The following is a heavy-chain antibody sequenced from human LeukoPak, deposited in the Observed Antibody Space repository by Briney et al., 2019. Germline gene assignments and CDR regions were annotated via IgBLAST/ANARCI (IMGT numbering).Heavy chain of an antibody. CDR1: GYTFTSYY. Sequence: GASVKVSCKASGYTFTSYYMHWVRQAPGQGLEWMGIINPSGGSTSYAQKFQGRVTMTRDTSTSTVYMELSSLRSEDTAVYYCAGNAHDFWSGSDWGQGTLVTVSS. CDR2: INPSGGST. D-gene: IGHD3-3*01. J-gene: IGHJ4*02. CDR3: AGNAHDFWSGSD. V-gene: IGHV1-46*01.